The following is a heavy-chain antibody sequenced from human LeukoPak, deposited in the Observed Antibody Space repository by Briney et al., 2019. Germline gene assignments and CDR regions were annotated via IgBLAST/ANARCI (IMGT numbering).Heavy chain of an antibody. V-gene: IGHV1-24*01. CDR3: ATETTAGTLDY. CDR1: GYILTELS. Sequence: DSMKVSCKVSGYILTELSMHWVRQAPGKGLEWMGGFVTEDGEKIYAQKFQGRVTMTEDTSTNTAYMELSSLRSDDTAVYYCATETTAGTLDYWGQGTLVTVSS. CDR2: FVTEDGEK. J-gene: IGHJ4*02. D-gene: IGHD6-13*01.